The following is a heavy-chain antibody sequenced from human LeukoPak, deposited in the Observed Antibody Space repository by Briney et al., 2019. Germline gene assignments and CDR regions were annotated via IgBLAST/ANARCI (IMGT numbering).Heavy chain of an antibody. CDR3: ATYGADCFDY. D-gene: IGHD4/OR15-4a*01. Sequence: PGGSLRLSCAASGFMFSSYSMNWVRQAPGKGLEWVASISYTSTYIFYADSLKGRFTISRDNTENSLYLQMNSLRAEDTAVYYCATYGADCFDYWGQGTLVTVSS. V-gene: IGHV3-21*01. J-gene: IGHJ4*02. CDR1: GFMFSSYS. CDR2: ISYTSTYI.